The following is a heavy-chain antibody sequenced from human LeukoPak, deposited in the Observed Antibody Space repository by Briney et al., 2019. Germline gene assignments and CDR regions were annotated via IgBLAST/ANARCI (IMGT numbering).Heavy chain of an antibody. J-gene: IGHJ4*02. Sequence: GASVTVSFKASGYTFTSYAMNWVRQAPGQGLEWMGWINTNTGNPTYAQGFTGRFVFSLDTSVSTAYLQISSLKAEDTAVYYCALDPTGYSSSWYPGPADYWGQGTLVTVSS. V-gene: IGHV7-4-1*02. CDR2: INTNTGNP. CDR1: GYTFTSYA. D-gene: IGHD6-13*01. CDR3: ALDPTGYSSSWYPGPADY.